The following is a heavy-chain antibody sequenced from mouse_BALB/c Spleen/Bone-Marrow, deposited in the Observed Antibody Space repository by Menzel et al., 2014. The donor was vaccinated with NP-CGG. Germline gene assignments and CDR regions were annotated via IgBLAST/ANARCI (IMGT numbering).Heavy chain of an antibody. CDR2: INPDSSTI. V-gene: IGHV4-1*02. J-gene: IGHJ1*01. D-gene: IGHD1-2*01. Sequence: EVQVVESGGGLVQPGGSLKLSCAASGFDFSGYWMTWVRQAPGKRLEWIGEINPDSSTINYTPSLKDKFIISRDNAKNALYLQMSKVRSEDTALYYCARPGYYGYQDVWGAGTTVTVSS. CDR3: ARPGYYGYQDV. CDR1: GFDFSGYW.